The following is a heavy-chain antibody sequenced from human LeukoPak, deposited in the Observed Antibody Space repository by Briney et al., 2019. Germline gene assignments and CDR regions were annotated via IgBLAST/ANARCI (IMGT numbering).Heavy chain of an antibody. Sequence: PSETLSLTCAVYGGSFSGYYWIWIRQPPGKGLEWIGEINHSGSTNYNPSLKSRVTISVDTSKNQFSLKLSTVTAADTAVYYCAREVRSYYYYYMDVWGKGTTVTVSS. CDR3: AREVRSYYYYYMDV. V-gene: IGHV4-34*01. J-gene: IGHJ6*03. D-gene: IGHD4-17*01. CDR2: INHSGST. CDR1: GGSFSGYY.